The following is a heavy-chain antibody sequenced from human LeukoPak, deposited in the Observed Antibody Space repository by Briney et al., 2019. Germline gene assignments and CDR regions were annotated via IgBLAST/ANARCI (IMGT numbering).Heavy chain of an antibody. CDR1: GFGFSGHE. V-gene: IGHV3-48*03. J-gene: IGHJ3*02. D-gene: IGHD3-22*01. Sequence: GRSLRLSCAASGFGFSGHEMNWVRQAPGKGLEWVSYISISGSTIFYADSVRGRFTISRDNAKNSLYLQMNSLRAEDTAVYYCARGGSSGYDYNAFDMWGQGTVVTVSS. CDR2: ISISGSTI. CDR3: ARGGSSGYDYNAFDM.